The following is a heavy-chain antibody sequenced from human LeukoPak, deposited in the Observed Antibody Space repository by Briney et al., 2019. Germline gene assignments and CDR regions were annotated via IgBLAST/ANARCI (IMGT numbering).Heavy chain of an antibody. CDR3: ARLLDSSGYYFDY. V-gene: IGHV4-4*07. CDR2: IYTSGST. J-gene: IGHJ4*02. D-gene: IGHD3-22*01. Sequence: SETLSLTCTVSGGSISSYYWSWIRQSAGKGLEWIGRIYTSGSTNYNPSLKSRVTMSVDTSKNQFSLKLSSVTAADTAVYYCARLLDSSGYYFDYWGQGTLVTVSS. CDR1: GGSISSYY.